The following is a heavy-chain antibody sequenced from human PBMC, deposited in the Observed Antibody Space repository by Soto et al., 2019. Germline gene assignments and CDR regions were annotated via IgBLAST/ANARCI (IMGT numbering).Heavy chain of an antibody. J-gene: IGHJ6*02. CDR1: GYSFSRYW. CDR3: ARRRGSGRDYYYHHGMGV. V-gene: IGHV5-51*01. D-gene: IGHD1-26*01. Sequence: GESLKISCKGSGYSFSRYWIGWVRQMPGKGLEWMGIIYPGDSEIRYSPSFQGQVTISADTSISTAYLQWSSLKASDTAIHYCARRRGSGRDYYYHHGMGVWGQGTTVTVSS. CDR2: IYPGDSEI.